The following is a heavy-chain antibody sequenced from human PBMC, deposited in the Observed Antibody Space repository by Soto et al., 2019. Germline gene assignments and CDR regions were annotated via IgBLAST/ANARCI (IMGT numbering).Heavy chain of an antibody. CDR2: ISPAGDT. Sequence: EVQLVESGGGLVQPGGSLRLSCAASGITVSNNYMSWFRQAPGKGLEWVSAISPAGDTYYADSVKGRFTISRDNSKNTLYVEMNGLRGEDTAGYYCARDPPGSGSYSYDDWGEGTLVTVSS. D-gene: IGHD3-10*01. J-gene: IGHJ4*02. CDR3: ARDPPGSGSYSYDD. V-gene: IGHV3-66*01. CDR1: GITVSNNY.